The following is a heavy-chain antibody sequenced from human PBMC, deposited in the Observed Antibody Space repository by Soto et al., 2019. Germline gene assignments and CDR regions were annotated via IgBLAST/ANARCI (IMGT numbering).Heavy chain of an antibody. CDR3: ARVPREIILVGMDV. CDR2: ISGKTGKT. V-gene: IGHV1-18*04. Sequence: QVQLVQSGPEVEKPGASVKVSCEASGYTFTSYGISWVRQAPGQGLEWMGWISGKTGKTNYAQKFQGRVTISTDTSTSTAYMDLRSLRSDDTAVYYCARVPREIILVGMDVWGQGTTVTVSS. D-gene: IGHD2-2*01. CDR1: GYTFTSYG. J-gene: IGHJ6*02.